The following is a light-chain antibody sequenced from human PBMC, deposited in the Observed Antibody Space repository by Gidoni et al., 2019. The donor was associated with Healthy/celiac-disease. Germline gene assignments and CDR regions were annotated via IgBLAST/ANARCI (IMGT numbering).Light chain of an antibody. Sequence: DLVMPQTPDSLAVSLGERATINCKTNQSVLDSSNHKNYLAWYQQKPGQPPKLLMSWASTVESGVPDRFSGSGSGTAFTLTISSLQAEDVAVYYCQQYYSTPRTFXQXTKVEIK. V-gene: IGKV4-1*01. CDR1: QSVLDSSNHKNY. CDR3: QQYYSTPRT. J-gene: IGKJ1*01. CDR2: WAS.